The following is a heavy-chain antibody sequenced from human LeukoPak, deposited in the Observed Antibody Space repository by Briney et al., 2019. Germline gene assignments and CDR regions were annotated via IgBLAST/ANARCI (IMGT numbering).Heavy chain of an antibody. Sequence: GGSLRLSCAASGFTFSSYGMHWVRQAPGKGLEWVAVISYDGSNKYYADSVKGRFTISRDNSKNTLYLQMNSLRAEDTAVYYCAKGTYPDYWGQGTLVTVSS. D-gene: IGHD3/OR15-3a*01. CDR3: AKGTYPDY. V-gene: IGHV3-30*18. CDR1: GFTFSSYG. CDR2: ISYDGSNK. J-gene: IGHJ4*02.